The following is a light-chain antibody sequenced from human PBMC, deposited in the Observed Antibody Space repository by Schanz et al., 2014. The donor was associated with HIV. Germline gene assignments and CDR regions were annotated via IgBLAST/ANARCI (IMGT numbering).Light chain of an antibody. CDR2: EVT. Sequence: QSVLTQPRSVSGSPGQSVTISCTGTTSDIGNHDFVSWYQQHPGTAPKIMIYEVTKRPSGVPDRFSGSKSGNTASLTISGLQPEDEADYYCNSYSHSNTYVFGSGTKVTVL. CDR3: NSYSHSNTYV. CDR1: TSDIGNHDF. J-gene: IGLJ1*01. V-gene: IGLV2-11*01.